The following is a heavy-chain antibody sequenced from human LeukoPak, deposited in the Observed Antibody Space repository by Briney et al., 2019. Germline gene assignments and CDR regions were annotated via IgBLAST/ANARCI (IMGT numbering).Heavy chain of an antibody. V-gene: IGHV3-21*01. CDR2: ISSSSSYI. CDR1: GYTFSSYS. CDR3: AREVVHMGAFDI. J-gene: IGHJ3*02. D-gene: IGHD6-6*01. Sequence: PGGSLRLSCAASGYTFSSYSMNWVRQARGKGLEWVSSISSSSSYIYYADSVKGRFTISRDNAKNSLYLQMNSLRAEDTAVYYCAREVVHMGAFDIWGQGTMVTVSS.